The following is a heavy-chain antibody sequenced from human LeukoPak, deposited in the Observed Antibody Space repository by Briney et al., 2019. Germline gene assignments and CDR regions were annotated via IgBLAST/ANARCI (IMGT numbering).Heavy chain of an antibody. V-gene: IGHV3-11*04. Sequence: SGGSLRLSCAASGFTFSDNDMSWIRQAPGKGLEWVSYISSSGSSIYYADSVKGRFTISRDNTKNSVYLQMNSLRAEDTAIYYCTRGLAPTPWGGFYYWGQGTLVTVSS. J-gene: IGHJ4*02. D-gene: IGHD2-15*01. CDR2: ISSSGSSI. CDR3: TRGLAPTPWGGFYY. CDR1: GFTFSDND.